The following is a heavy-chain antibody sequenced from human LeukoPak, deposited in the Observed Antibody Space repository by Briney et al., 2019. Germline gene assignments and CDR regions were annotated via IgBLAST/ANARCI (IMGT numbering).Heavy chain of an antibody. V-gene: IGHV1-69*13. CDR2: IIPIFGTA. CDR3: AGIAAAAPY. CDR1: GYTFTSYY. Sequence: ASVKVSCKASGYTFTSYYMHWVRQAPGQGLEWMGGIIPIFGTANYAQKFQGRVTITADESTSTAYMELSSLRSEDTAVYYCAGIAAAAPYWGQGTLVTVSS. J-gene: IGHJ4*02. D-gene: IGHD6-13*01.